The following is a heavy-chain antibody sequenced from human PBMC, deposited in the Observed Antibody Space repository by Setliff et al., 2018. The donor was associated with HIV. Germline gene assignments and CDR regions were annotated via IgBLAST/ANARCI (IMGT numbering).Heavy chain of an antibody. Sequence: SETLSLTCTVSGGSISTSYWNWIRQPPGKGLEWIAYIYISGTTNYNPSLKSRVTISLDTSRNQFSLKLGSVTAADTAMYYCARDRHSSGLGSYGPWGPGILVTVSS. CDR1: GGSISTSY. CDR2: IYISGTT. J-gene: IGHJ5*02. CDR3: ARDRHSSGLGSYGP. D-gene: IGHD3-10*01. V-gene: IGHV4-4*08.